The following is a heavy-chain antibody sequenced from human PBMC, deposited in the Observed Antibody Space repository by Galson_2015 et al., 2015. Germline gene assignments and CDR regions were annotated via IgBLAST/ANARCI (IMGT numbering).Heavy chain of an antibody. V-gene: IGHV3-7*01. J-gene: IGHJ4*02. CDR2: INKDGIER. CDR3: ARLGIFTVSG. D-gene: IGHD2-15*01. CDR1: GFTFSSYP. Sequence: SLRLSCAASGFTFSSYPMGWVRQTPGKGLQWVASINKDGIERLYVDSMRGRFTVSRDNAKSSLFLQMNSLRAEDTAVYYCARLGIFTVSGWGQGTLVTVSS.